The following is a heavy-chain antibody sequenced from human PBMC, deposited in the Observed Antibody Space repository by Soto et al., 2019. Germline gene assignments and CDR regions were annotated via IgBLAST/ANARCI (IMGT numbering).Heavy chain of an antibody. Sequence: EVQLLESGGGLVQPGGSLRLSCAASGFTFSSYAMNWVRQAPRKGLEWVSGISSSGGSTYYADSVKGRFTISRDNSKNTLYLQMNSLRAEDTAVYYCAKELRDYYGMDVWGQGTTVTVSS. V-gene: IGHV3-23*01. D-gene: IGHD2-8*01. CDR2: ISSSGGST. CDR1: GFTFSSYA. CDR3: AKELRDYYGMDV. J-gene: IGHJ6*02.